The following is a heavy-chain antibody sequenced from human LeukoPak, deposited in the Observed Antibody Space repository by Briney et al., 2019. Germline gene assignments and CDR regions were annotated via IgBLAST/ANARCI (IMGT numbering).Heavy chain of an antibody. CDR1: GFAITDHH. J-gene: IGHJ4*02. CDR3: AKDGLWFGDLTYFDY. D-gene: IGHD3-10*01. Sequence: GGSLRLSCAASGFAITDHHMDWVRQAPGKGLEWVAVISHDGSYEYYADSMKGRFTISRDTSKNTLYLQMNSLRAEDTAVYYCAKDGLWFGDLTYFDYWGQGVLVTVSS. V-gene: IGHV3-30*18. CDR2: ISHDGSYE.